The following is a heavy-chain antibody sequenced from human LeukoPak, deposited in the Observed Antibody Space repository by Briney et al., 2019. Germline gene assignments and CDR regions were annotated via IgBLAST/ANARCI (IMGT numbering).Heavy chain of an antibody. CDR2: INHSGST. Sequence: SETLSLTCTVSGGSISSSSYYWGWIRQPPGKGLEWIGEINHSGSTNYNPSLKSRVTISVDTSKNQFSLKLSSVTAADTAVYYCARHLGYWGQGTLVTVSS. CDR3: ARHLGY. CDR1: GGSISSSSYY. V-gene: IGHV4-39*01. J-gene: IGHJ4*02.